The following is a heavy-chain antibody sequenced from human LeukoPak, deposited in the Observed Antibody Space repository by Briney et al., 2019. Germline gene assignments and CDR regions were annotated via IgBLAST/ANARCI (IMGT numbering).Heavy chain of an antibody. Sequence: GESLKISCKGSGYSFTSYWIGWVRQMPGKGLEWMGIIYPGDSDTRYSPSFQGQVTISADKSISTAHLQWSSLKASDTAMYYCARLGAAAGTGFDYWGQGTLVTVSS. J-gene: IGHJ4*02. CDR3: ARLGAAAGTGFDY. CDR1: GYSFTSYW. V-gene: IGHV5-51*01. CDR2: IYPGDSDT. D-gene: IGHD6-13*01.